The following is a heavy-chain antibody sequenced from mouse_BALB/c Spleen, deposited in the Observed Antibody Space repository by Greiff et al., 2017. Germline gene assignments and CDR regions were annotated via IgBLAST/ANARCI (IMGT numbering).Heavy chain of an antibody. J-gene: IGHJ3*01. V-gene: IGHV14-3*02. D-gene: IGHD3-1*01. CDR1: GFNIKDTY. CDR2: IDPANGNT. CDR3: ARSGGYPAWFAY. Sequence: EVQGVESGAELVKPGASVKLSCTASGFNIKDTYMHWVKQRPEQGLEWIGRIDPANGNTKYDPKFQGKATITTDTSSNTAYLQLSSLTSEDTAVYYCARSGGYPAWFAYWGQGTLVTVSA.